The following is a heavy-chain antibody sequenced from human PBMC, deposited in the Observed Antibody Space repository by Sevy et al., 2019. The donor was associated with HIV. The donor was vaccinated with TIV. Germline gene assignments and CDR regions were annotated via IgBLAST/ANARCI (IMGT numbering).Heavy chain of an antibody. V-gene: IGHV3-23*01. J-gene: IGHJ1*01. CDR3: AKDLRVVVVPAAISKTGYFQH. Sequence: GGSLRLSCAASRFTFSSYAMSWVRQAPGKGLEWVSAISGSGGSTYYSDSVKGRFTISRDNSKNTLYLQMNSLRAEGAAVYYCAKDLRVVVVPAAISKTGYFQHWGQGTLVTVSS. CDR1: RFTFSSYA. D-gene: IGHD2-2*02. CDR2: ISGSGGST.